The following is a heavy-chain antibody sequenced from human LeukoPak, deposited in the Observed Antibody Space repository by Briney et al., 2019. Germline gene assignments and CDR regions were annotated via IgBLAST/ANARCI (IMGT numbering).Heavy chain of an antibody. Sequence: ASVKVSCKASGYTFTGYYMHWVRQAPGQGLEWMGWINPNSGGTNYAQKFQGRVTMTRDTSISTAYLELSRLRSDDTAVYYCARGDYYDSSGYYNYWGQGTLVTVSS. J-gene: IGHJ4*02. CDR1: GYTFTGYY. CDR2: INPNSGGT. CDR3: ARGDYYDSSGYYNY. V-gene: IGHV1-2*02. D-gene: IGHD3-22*01.